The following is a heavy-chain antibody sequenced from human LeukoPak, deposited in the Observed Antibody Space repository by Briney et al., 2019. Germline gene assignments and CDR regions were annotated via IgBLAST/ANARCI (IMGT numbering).Heavy chain of an antibody. CDR1: GFTFSNYW. CDR3: ARSVVADFT. CDR2: IKQDGSET. D-gene: IGHD2-15*01. J-gene: IGHJ5*02. Sequence: GGSLRLSCAASGFTFSNYWMTWVRQAPGKGLEWVANIKQDGSETYYIDSVKGRFTISRDNAKTSLFLQLNSLRAEDTAVYFCARSVVADFTWGQGTLVTVFS. V-gene: IGHV3-7*01.